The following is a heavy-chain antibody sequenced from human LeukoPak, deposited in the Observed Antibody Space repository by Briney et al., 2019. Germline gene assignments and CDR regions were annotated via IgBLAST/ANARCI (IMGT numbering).Heavy chain of an antibody. V-gene: IGHV3-7*03. D-gene: IGHD3-10*01. J-gene: IGHJ4*02. CDR2: IKQDGSEK. CDR1: GFTFSSYW. CDR3: ARDSRQPYYYGSGSYAHFDY. Sequence: GGSLRLSCAASGFTFSSYWMSWVRQAPGKGLEWVANIKQDGSEKYYVDSVKGRFTISRDNAKNSLYLQMNSLRAEDTAVYYCARDSRQPYYYGSGSYAHFDYWGQGTLVTVSS.